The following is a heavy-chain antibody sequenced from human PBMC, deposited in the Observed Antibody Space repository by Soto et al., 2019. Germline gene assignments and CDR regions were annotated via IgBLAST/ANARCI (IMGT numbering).Heavy chain of an antibody. CDR3: ARMGQYYDILTGYWSGYYFDY. Sequence: SGPTLVNPTETLTLTCTFSGFSLSTSGMCVSWIRQPPGKALEWLARIDWDDDKYYSTSLKTRLTISKDTSKNQVVLTMTNMDPVDTATYYCARMGQYYDILTGYWSGYYFDYWGQGTLVTVSS. CDR2: IDWDDDK. D-gene: IGHD3-9*01. CDR1: GFSLSTSGMC. V-gene: IGHV2-70*11. J-gene: IGHJ4*02.